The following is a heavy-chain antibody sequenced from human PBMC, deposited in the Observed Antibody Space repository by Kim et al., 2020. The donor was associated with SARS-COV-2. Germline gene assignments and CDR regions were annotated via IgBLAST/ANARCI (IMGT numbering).Heavy chain of an antibody. CDR3: ARENKYSSSSRYVYFDY. D-gene: IGHD6-6*01. J-gene: IGHJ4*02. CDR1: GGSFSGYY. V-gene: IGHV4-34*01. CDR2: INHSGST. Sequence: SETLSLTCAVYGGSFSGYYWSWIRQPPGKGLEWIGEINHSGSTNYNPSLKSRVTISVDTSKNQFSLKLSSVTAADTAVYYCARENKYSSSSRYVYFDYWGQGTLVTVSS.